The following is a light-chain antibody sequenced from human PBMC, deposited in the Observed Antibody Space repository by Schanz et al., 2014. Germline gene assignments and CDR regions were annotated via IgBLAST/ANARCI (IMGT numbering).Light chain of an antibody. CDR2: GAS. V-gene: IGKV3-20*01. CDR1: QTINNNF. J-gene: IGKJ2*01. CDR3: QQCGSSLSYT. Sequence: EIVLTQSPGTLSLSPGERATLSCRASQTINNNFLAWYQHKPGQAPRLLIYGASSRATGIPDRFSGSGSGTDFTLTISRLEPEDFAVYFCQQCGSSLSYTFGQGTKLEIK.